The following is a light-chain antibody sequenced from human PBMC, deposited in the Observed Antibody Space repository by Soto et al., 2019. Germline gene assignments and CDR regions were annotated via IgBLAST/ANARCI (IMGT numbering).Light chain of an antibody. CDR2: WAS. J-gene: IGKJ1*01. CDR1: QSVLYSSNNKNY. CDR3: QQYYSTPWT. Sequence: DIAMTQSPDSLAVSLGERATINCKSXQSVLYSSNNKNYLAWYQQKPGQPPKLLIYWASTRESGVPDRFSGSGSGTDFTLTISSLQAEDVAVYYCQQYYSTPWTLGQGTKVDIK. V-gene: IGKV4-1*01.